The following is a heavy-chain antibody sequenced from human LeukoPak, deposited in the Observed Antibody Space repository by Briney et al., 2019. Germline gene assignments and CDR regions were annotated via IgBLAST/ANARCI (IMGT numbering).Heavy chain of an antibody. CDR1: GGSISSYY. J-gene: IGHJ6*02. Sequence: PSETLSLTCTVSGGSISSYYWSWIRQPPGKGLEWIGYIYYSGSTNYNPSLKSRVTISVDTSKNQFSLKLSSVTAADTAVYYCAKHRLGVDTAIGFFYYGMDVWGQGTPVTVSS. D-gene: IGHD5-18*01. CDR3: AKHRLGVDTAIGFFYYGMDV. CDR2: IYYSGST. V-gene: IGHV4-59*08.